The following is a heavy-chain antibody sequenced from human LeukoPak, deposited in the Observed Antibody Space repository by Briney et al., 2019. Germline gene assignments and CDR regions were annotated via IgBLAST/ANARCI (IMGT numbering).Heavy chain of an antibody. V-gene: IGHV4-59*08. J-gene: IGHJ4*02. D-gene: IGHD1-26*01. CDR2: IYYSGST. CDR1: GGSISSYY. CDR3: ARHVKGATPLFYFDY. Sequence: SETLSLTCTVSGGSISSYYWSWIRQPPGKGLEWIGYIYYSGSTNYNPSLKSRVTISVDTSKNQFPLKLSSVTAADTAVYYCARHVKGATPLFYFDYWGQGTLVTVSS.